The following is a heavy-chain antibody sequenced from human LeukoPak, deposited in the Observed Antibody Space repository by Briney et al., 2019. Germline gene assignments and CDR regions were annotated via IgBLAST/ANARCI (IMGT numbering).Heavy chain of an antibody. Sequence: ASVKVSYQASGYTFTGYYMHWVRQAPGQGLEWMGWINPNSGGTNYAQKFQGRVTMTRDTSISTAYMELSRLRSDDTAVYYCARVFGDYYFDYWGQGTLVTVSS. V-gene: IGHV1-2*02. J-gene: IGHJ4*02. CDR3: ARVFGDYYFDY. D-gene: IGHD3-16*01. CDR2: INPNSGGT. CDR1: GYTFTGYY.